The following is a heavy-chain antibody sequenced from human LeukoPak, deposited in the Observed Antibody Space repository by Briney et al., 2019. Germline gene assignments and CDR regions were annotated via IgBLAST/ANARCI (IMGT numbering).Heavy chain of an antibody. Sequence: GGSLRLSCAASGFTFSSYAMSWVRQAPGKGLEWVSAISGSGGSTYYADSVKGRFTISRDNSKNTLYLQMNSLRAEDTSIYFCAKALEQETVIALDSWGQGTLVTVSS. J-gene: IGHJ4*02. V-gene: IGHV3-23*01. CDR1: GFTFSSYA. D-gene: IGHD6-13*01. CDR2: ISGSGGST. CDR3: AKALEQETVIALDS.